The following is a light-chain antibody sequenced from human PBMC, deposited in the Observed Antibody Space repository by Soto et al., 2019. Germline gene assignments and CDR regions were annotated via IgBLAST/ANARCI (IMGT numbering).Light chain of an antibody. J-gene: IGKJ1*01. CDR2: AAS. Sequence: IGMTQSPATLSVSPGDRATLSCRASESVTSSLAWYQQKPGQPPRLLIYAASTRATDVPARFSGGGSETEFTLTISSLQSEDFAVYFCQQYNIWPLWTFGQGTKVDIK. CDR1: ESVTSS. V-gene: IGKV3-15*01. CDR3: QQYNIWPLWT.